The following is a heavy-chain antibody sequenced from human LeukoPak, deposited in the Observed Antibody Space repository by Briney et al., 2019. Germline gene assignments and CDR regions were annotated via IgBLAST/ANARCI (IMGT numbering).Heavy chain of an antibody. J-gene: IGHJ3*02. D-gene: IGHD5/OR15-5a*01. CDR1: GGPISSYY. V-gene: IGHV4-59*08. Sequence: SETLSLTCTVSGGPISSYYWSWIRQPPGKGLEWIGYIYYSGSTNYNPSLKSRVTISVDTSKNQFSLKLSSVTAADTAVYYCARHLRLRPGSAFDIWGQGTMVTVSS. CDR2: IYYSGST. CDR3: ARHLRLRPGSAFDI.